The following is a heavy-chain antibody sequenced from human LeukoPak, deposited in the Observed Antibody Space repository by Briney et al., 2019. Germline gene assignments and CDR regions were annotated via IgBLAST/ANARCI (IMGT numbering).Heavy chain of an antibody. J-gene: IGHJ4*02. CDR2: ISSTGSYI. V-gene: IGHV3-48*03. Sequence: GGSLRLSCAASGFTFSTYEMNWVRQAPGKGLEWVSYISSTGSYIYYADSVKGRFTISRDNAKNSLYLLMNSLRTEDTAVYYCAATYYYDGSGDYWGQGTLVTVSS. CDR1: GFTFSTYE. CDR3: AATYYYDGSGDY. D-gene: IGHD3-22*01.